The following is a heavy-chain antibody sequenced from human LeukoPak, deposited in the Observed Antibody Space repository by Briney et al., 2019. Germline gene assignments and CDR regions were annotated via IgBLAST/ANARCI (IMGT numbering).Heavy chain of an antibody. CDR2: ISSSGSTI. V-gene: IGHV3-48*03. CDR1: GFTFSSYE. J-gene: IGHJ5*02. D-gene: IGHD4/OR15-4a*01. CDR3: ARAVYGDKGDNWFDP. Sequence: GGSLRLSCAASGFTFSSYEMNWVRQAPGKGLEWVSYISSSGSTIYYADSVKGRFTISRDNAKNSLYLQMSSLRAEDTAVYYCARAVYGDKGDNWFDPWGQGTLVTVSS.